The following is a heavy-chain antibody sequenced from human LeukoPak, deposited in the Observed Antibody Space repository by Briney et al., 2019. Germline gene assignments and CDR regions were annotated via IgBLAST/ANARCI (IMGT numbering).Heavy chain of an antibody. J-gene: IGHJ4*02. CDR3: ARDPSSMVRGVIISPDY. CDR1: GFTFSSYG. Sequence: GRSLRLSCAASGFTFSSYGMHWVRQAPGKGLEWVAVIWYDGSNKYYADSVKGRFTIPRDNSKNTLYLQMNSLRAEDTAVYYCARDPSSMVRGVIISPDYWGQGTLVTVSP. D-gene: IGHD3-10*01. CDR2: IWYDGSNK. V-gene: IGHV3-33*01.